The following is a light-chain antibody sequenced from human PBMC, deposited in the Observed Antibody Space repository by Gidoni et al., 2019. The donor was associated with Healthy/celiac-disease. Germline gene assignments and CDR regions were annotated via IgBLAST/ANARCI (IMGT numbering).Light chain of an antibody. V-gene: IGKV3-20*01. CDR2: GSS. Sequence: DIGLTQAPGTLSLSPGERATLACRASQSVSSSYLAWYQQKRGQAPRLLIYGSSSRATGIPDRFSGSGSGTDFTLTISSLEPEDFAVYYCQQYGSSPWTFGQGTKVEIK. CDR1: QSVSSSY. CDR3: QQYGSSPWT. J-gene: IGKJ1*01.